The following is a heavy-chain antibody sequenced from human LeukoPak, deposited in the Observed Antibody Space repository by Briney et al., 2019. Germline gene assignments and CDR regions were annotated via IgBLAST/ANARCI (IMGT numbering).Heavy chain of an antibody. CDR1: GFTFSSYA. CDR3: AKDKYSSSLGPFNY. Sequence: GGSLRLSCAASGFTFSSYAMTWVRQAPGKGLEWVSALGIGGDTYYLDSVKGRFTISRDNSKNTLYLQMNSLRAEDTAVYYCAKDKYSSSLGPFNYWGQGTLVTVSS. CDR2: LGIGGDT. V-gene: IGHV3-23*01. D-gene: IGHD6-6*01. J-gene: IGHJ4*02.